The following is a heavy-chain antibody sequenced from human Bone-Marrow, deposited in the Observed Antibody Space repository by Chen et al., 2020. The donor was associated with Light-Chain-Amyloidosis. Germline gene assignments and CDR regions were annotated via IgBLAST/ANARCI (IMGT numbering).Heavy chain of an antibody. CDR2: VSSDGSSK. Sequence: GGSLRLSCAASGFTFKNFAMHWVRLAPGKGLQWVAMVSSDGSSKFYADSVKARFTVSTDSSKRTLYLQMNPLTTEDTAVYFCATSVDYAKSSLTRPFDKWGQGAQVTVSA. D-gene: IGHD2-2*01. CDR3: ATSVDYAKSSLTRPFDK. V-gene: IGHV3-30-3*01. J-gene: IGHJ4*02. CDR1: GFTFKNFA.